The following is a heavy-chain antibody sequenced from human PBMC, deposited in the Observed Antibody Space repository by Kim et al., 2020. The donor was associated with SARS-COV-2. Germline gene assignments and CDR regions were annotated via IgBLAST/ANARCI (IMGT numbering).Heavy chain of an antibody. CDR3: ARDLRGTSCYDH. V-gene: IGHV4-59*01. J-gene: IGHJ4*02. D-gene: IGHD2-2*01. Sequence: SYHPSPQSRVTISVDTSKNQFSLKLTSVTAADTAVYYCARDLRGTSCYDHWGQGVLVTVSS.